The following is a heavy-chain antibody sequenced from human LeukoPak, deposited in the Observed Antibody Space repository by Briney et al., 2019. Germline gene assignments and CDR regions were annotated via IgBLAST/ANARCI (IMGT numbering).Heavy chain of an antibody. CDR2: IYHSGST. Sequence: SETLSLTCTVSGYSISSGYYWGWIRQPPGKGLEWIGSIYHSGSTYYNPSLKSRVTISVDTSKNQFSLKLSSVTAADTAVYYCARHAYSSGWPDAFDIWGQGTMVTVSS. CDR1: GYSISSGYY. D-gene: IGHD6-19*01. V-gene: IGHV4-38-2*02. J-gene: IGHJ3*02. CDR3: ARHAYSSGWPDAFDI.